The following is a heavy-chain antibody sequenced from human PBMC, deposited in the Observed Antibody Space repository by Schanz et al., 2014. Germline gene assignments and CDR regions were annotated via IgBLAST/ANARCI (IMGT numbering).Heavy chain of an antibody. CDR3: ASSGAGYSSSWDFDY. V-gene: IGHV1-3*01. Sequence: QVQLVQSGSELKKPGASVKVSCKASGYTFTSYAMNWVRQAPGQGLEWMGWINAGTGNTEYSQKFQGRVTITADKSTFTAYMDVSSLRSEDTAVYYCASSGAGYSSSWDFDYWGQGTLVTVSS. D-gene: IGHD6-13*01. CDR2: INAGTGNT. CDR1: GYTFTSYA. J-gene: IGHJ4*02.